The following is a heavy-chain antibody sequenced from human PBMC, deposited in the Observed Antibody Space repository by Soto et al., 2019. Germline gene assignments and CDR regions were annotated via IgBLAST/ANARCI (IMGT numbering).Heavy chain of an antibody. D-gene: IGHD2-2*01. Sequence: ASVKVSCKASGYTVTGYDIHWVRQATGQGLEWMGWISAYNGNTNYAQKLQGRVTMTTDTSTSTAYMELRSLRSDDTAVYYCAGGYCSSTSCYDAEYFQHWG. CDR2: ISAYNGNT. CDR3: AGGYCSSTSCYDAEYFQH. J-gene: IGHJ1*01. V-gene: IGHV1-18*01. CDR1: GYTVTGYD.